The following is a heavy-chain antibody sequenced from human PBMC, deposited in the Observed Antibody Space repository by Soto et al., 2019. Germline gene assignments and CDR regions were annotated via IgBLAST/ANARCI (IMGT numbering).Heavy chain of an antibody. CDR3: AKGIASNTRPLGNFFDL. D-gene: IGHD6-13*01. J-gene: IGHJ2*01. Sequence: EVQLLESGGGLVQPGGSLRLSCAASGFTFSSYAMSWVRQAPGMGLEWVSAISGSRGSTYYADSVKGRFSISRDNSKNTLYGQLDSLRAEDTAVYYCAKGIASNTRPLGNFFDLWCRGTLVTVSS. CDR1: GFTFSSYA. CDR2: ISGSRGST. V-gene: IGHV3-23*01.